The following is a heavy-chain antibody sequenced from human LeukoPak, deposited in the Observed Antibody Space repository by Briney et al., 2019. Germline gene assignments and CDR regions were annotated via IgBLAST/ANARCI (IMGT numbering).Heavy chain of an antibody. Sequence: PGGPLRLSCEGSGFTFSNYAMSGVRQAPGKGPEWVSGISASGGRTHYADSVKGRFIISRYSSKNTVFLQMNSLRVEDTALYYCAKDPNGAWVGGLDMLREGTMVTVSS. CDR2: ISASGGRT. D-gene: IGHD2-15*01. CDR1: GFTFSNYA. V-gene: IGHV3-23*01. J-gene: IGHJ3*02. CDR3: AKDPNGAWVGGLDM.